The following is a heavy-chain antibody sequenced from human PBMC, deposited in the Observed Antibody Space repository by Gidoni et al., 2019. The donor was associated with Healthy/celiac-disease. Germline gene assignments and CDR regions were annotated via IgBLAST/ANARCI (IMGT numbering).Heavy chain of an antibody. CDR2: ISAYNGNT. CDR1: GYTFTSYG. Sequence: QVQLVQSGAEVKKPGASVKVSCKASGYTFTSYGISWVRQAPGQGLEWMGWISAYNGNTNYAQKLQGRVTMTTDTSTSTAYMELRSLRSDDTAVYYCARDEDFWSGYDRVKGAHWFDPWGQGTLVTVSS. CDR3: ARDEDFWSGYDRVKGAHWFDP. J-gene: IGHJ5*02. V-gene: IGHV1-18*01. D-gene: IGHD3-3*01.